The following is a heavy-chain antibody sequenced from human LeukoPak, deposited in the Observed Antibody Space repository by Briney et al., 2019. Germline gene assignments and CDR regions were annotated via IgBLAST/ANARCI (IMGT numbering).Heavy chain of an antibody. V-gene: IGHV4-34*01. CDR1: GGSFSGYY. CDR2: INHSGST. Sequence: SETLSLTCAVYGGSFSGYYWSWIRQPPGKGLEWIGEINHSGSTNYNPSLKSRVTISVDTSKNQFSLKLSSVTAADTAVYYCARAKLNSGYDPGYYMDVWGKGTTVTVSS. D-gene: IGHD5-12*01. J-gene: IGHJ6*03. CDR3: ARAKLNSGYDPGYYMDV.